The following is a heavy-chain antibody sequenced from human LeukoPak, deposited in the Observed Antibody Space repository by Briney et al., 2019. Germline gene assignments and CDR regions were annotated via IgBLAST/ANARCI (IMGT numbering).Heavy chain of an antibody. Sequence: GGSLRLSCAASGFTFSSYWMSWVRQAPGKGLEGVANIKQDGREKYYVDSVKGRFTISRDNAKNSLYLQMNSLRAEDTAVYYCARVGYYYDSSGYYSLSWGQGTLVTVSS. D-gene: IGHD3-22*01. CDR2: IKQDGREK. J-gene: IGHJ5*02. V-gene: IGHV3-7*01. CDR3: ARVGYYYDSSGYYSLS. CDR1: GFTFSSYW.